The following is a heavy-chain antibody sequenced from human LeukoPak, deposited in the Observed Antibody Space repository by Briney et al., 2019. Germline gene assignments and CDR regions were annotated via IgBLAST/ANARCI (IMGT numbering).Heavy chain of an antibody. J-gene: IGHJ4*02. V-gene: IGHV3-64D*06. Sequence: PGGSLRLSCSASGFTFSSYAMHWVRQAPGKGLEYVSAISSNGGSTYYADAVKGRFTISRDNSKNTLYLQMSSLRAEDTAVYYCVKGRITMIVGVLGYWGQGTLVTVSS. D-gene: IGHD3-22*01. CDR1: GFTFSSYA. CDR2: ISSNGGST. CDR3: VKGRITMIVGVLGY.